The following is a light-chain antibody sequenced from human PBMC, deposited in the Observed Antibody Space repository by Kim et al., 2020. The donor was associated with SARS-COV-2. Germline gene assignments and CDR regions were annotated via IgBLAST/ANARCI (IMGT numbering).Light chain of an antibody. V-gene: IGKV3-15*01. CDR2: GAS. J-gene: IGKJ2*01. CDR1: QSVRSN. CDR3: QQYDDWRPYT. Sequence: EIVVTQSPATLSVSPGERATLSCRASQSVRSNLAWYQQKPGQAPRLLMYGASTRATGIPARFSGSGSGTEFTLTISSLQSEDSAIYYCQQYDDWRPYTFGQETKLEI.